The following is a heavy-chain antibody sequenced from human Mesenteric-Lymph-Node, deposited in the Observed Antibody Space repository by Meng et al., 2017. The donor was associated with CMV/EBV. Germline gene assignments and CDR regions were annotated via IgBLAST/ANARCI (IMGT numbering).Heavy chain of an antibody. CDR2: INPNSGGT. CDR1: GYTFTGYY. D-gene: IGHD1-26*01. J-gene: IGHJ4*02. V-gene: IGHV1-2*02. CDR3: AREYQLYSGSLDY. Sequence: ASVKVSCKASGYTFTGYYMHWVRQAPGQGLEWMGWINPNSGGTNYAQKVQGRVTMTTDRSTSTAYMELRSLRSDDTAVYYCAREYQLYSGSLDYWGQGTRVTVSS.